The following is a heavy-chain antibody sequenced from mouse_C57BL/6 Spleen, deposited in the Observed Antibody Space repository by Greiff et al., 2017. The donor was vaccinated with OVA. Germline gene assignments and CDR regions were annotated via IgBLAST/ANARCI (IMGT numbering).Heavy chain of an antibody. D-gene: IGHD2-2*01. CDR2: IYPSDSET. CDR1: GYTFTSYW. J-gene: IGHJ3*01. Sequence: QVQLQQPGAELVRPGSSVKLSCKASGYTFTSYWMDWVKQRPGQGLEWIGNIYPSDSETHYNQKFKDKATLTVDKSSSTAYMQLSSLTSEDSAVYYCASMVTTTEFAYWGQGTLVTVSA. CDR3: ASMVTTTEFAY. V-gene: IGHV1-61*01.